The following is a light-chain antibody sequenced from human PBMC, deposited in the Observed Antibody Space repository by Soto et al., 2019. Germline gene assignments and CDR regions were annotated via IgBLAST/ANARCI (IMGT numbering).Light chain of an antibody. Sequence: EIVMTQSPVILSVSPGETATLSCRASQSVSSNLAWYQQKPGQAPRLLIYGASTRATDIPARFSGSWSGTEFTLTISSLQSEYFAVYYCQQYNNFWTFGQGTKVEIK. CDR3: QQYNNFWT. CDR2: GAS. J-gene: IGKJ1*01. V-gene: IGKV3-15*01. CDR1: QSVSSN.